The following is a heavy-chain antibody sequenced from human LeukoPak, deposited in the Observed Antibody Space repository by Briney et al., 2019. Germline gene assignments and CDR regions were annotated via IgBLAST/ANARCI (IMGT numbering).Heavy chain of an antibody. V-gene: IGHV4-39*07. Sequence: TSETLSLTCTVSGGSISSSSYYWGWVRQPPGKGLEWIGSIYYSGSTYYNPTLKSRVTISVDTSKNQFSLKLSSVTAADTAVYYCARGRPRITIFGVLQTAFDYWGQGTLVTVSS. J-gene: IGHJ4*02. CDR3: ARGRPRITIFGVLQTAFDY. CDR1: GGSISSSSYY. D-gene: IGHD3-3*01. CDR2: IYYSGST.